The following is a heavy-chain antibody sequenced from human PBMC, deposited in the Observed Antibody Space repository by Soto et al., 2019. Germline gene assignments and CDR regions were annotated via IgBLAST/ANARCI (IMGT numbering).Heavy chain of an antibody. J-gene: IGHJ6*02. CDR2: IYHSGST. CDR3: ARGKLYSGYDLYYYYGMDV. V-gene: IGHV4-30-2*01. CDR1: DGSISSGGYS. D-gene: IGHD5-12*01. Sequence: SEPLSLTGAVSDGSISSGGYSWSWIRQPPGKGLEWIGYIYHSGSTYYNPSLKSRVTISVDRSKTQFSLKLSSVTAADTAVYYCARGKLYSGYDLYYYYGMDVWGQGTTVTVSS.